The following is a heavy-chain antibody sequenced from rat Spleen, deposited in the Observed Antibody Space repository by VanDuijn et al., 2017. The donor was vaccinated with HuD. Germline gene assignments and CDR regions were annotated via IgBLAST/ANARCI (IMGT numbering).Heavy chain of an antibody. J-gene: IGHJ2*01. CDR1: GFTFSSYW. D-gene: IGHD1-7*01. CDR2: INTDGGSN. CDR3: AVAGYGY. Sequence: EVQLVETGGGLVQPGRSLKLSCVASGFTFSSYWMYLTRQAPGKGLEWASSINTDGGSNYYPDSVKGLFTISRDNAENTVYLQMNSLRSEDTATYYCAVAGYGYWGQGVMVTVSS. V-gene: IGHV5-58*01.